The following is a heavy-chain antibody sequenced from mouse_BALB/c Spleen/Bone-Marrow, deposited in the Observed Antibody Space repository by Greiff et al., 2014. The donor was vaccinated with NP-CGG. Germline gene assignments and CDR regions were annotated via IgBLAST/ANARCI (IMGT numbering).Heavy chain of an antibody. Sequence: EVQLVESGGGLVKPGGSLKLSCAASGFTFSSYAMSWVRQTPEKRLEWVVTISSGGSYTYYPDSVKGRFTISRDNAKNTLYLQMSSLRSEDTAMYYCARRGYGNYVGYAMDYWVQGTSVTVSS. J-gene: IGHJ4*01. V-gene: IGHV5-9-3*01. CDR2: ISSGGSYT. D-gene: IGHD2-10*02. CDR1: GFTFSSYA. CDR3: ARRGYGNYVGYAMDY.